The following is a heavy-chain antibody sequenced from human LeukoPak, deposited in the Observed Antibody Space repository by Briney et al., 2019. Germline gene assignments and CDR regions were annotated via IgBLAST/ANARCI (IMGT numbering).Heavy chain of an antibody. Sequence: SDTLSLTCTVSGDSISTYYWSWIRQPPGKGLEWIGCICNSGGTNYNPSLKSRVTISVDTSKNQFSLNLSSVTAADTAVYYCAKTGRPNDSGWYRWFDPWGQGTLVTVSS. CDR1: GDSISTYY. J-gene: IGHJ5*02. CDR3: AKTGRPNDSGWYRWFDP. V-gene: IGHV4-4*09. D-gene: IGHD6-19*01. CDR2: ICNSGGT.